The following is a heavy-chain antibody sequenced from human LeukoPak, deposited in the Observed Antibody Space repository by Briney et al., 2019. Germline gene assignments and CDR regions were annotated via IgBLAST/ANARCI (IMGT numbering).Heavy chain of an antibody. CDR2: IYTSGST. Sequence: YPSETLSLTCTVSGGSISSGSYYWSWIRQPAGKGLEWIGHIYTSGSTNYNPSLKSRVTISVDTSKNQFSLKLSSVTATDTAAYYCARGGPYCSGGGCYSRTSNWFDPWGQGTLVTVSS. J-gene: IGHJ5*02. V-gene: IGHV4-61*09. D-gene: IGHD2-15*01. CDR1: GGSISSGSYY. CDR3: ARGGPYCSGGGCYSRTSNWFDP.